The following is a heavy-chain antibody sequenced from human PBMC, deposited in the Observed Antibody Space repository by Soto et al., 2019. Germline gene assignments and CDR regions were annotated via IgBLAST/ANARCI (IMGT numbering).Heavy chain of an antibody. Sequence: GGSLRLSCAASGFTFTSYAMHWVRQTPGKGLEWVAVISYDGSNKYYADSVKGRLTISRDNSKNTLYLQMNSLSTEDTAVYHCAREVVGGSFDYWGQGTLVTVSS. CDR1: GFTFTSYA. CDR2: ISYDGSNK. CDR3: AREVVGGSFDY. D-gene: IGHD1-26*01. V-gene: IGHV3-30-3*01. J-gene: IGHJ4*02.